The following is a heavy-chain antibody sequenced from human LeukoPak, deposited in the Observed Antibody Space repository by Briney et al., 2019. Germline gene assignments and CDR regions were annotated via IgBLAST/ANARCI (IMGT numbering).Heavy chain of an antibody. CDR2: IYTSGGT. D-gene: IGHD1-1*01. J-gene: IGHJ6*02. V-gene: IGHV4-4*07. CDR3: ARAPSYNSARLDV. CDR1: GGSISRYY. Sequence: SETLSLTCTVSGGSISRYYWTWVRQPAGKGLEWIGRIYTSGGTNYNPSLKSRVTMSVDTSENRFSLKLTSVTAADTAVYYCARAPSYNSARLDVWVHGTTVTVSS.